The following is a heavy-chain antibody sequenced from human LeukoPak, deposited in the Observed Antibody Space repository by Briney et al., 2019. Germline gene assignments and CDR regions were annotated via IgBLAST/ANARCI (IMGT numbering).Heavy chain of an antibody. D-gene: IGHD5-12*01. Sequence: NPSETLSLTCTVSGGSSSSYYWSWLRQPPGKGLEWIGYIYYRGGTNYNPSLESRVTISGDTSKNEFSLKLTSVTAADTAVYYCARGRLIVAPGVYYFEYWGQGTLVTVSS. J-gene: IGHJ4*02. CDR3: ARGRLIVAPGVYYFEY. CDR1: GGSSSSYY. CDR2: IYYRGGT. V-gene: IGHV4-59*08.